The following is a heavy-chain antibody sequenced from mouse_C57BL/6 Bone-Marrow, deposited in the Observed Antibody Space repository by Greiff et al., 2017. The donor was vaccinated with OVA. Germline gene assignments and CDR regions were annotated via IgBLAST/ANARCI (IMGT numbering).Heavy chain of an antibody. CDR1: GFSLTSYA. V-gene: IGHV2-9-1*01. J-gene: IGHJ1*03. Sequence: VQRVESGPGLVAPSQSLSITCTVSGFSLTSYAISWVRQPPGKGLEWLGVIWTGGGTNYNSALKSRLSISKDNSKSQVFLKMNSLQTDDTARYYCARKRSYYDYGGYFDVWGTGTTVTVSS. CDR3: ARKRSYYDYGGYFDV. D-gene: IGHD2-4*01. CDR2: IWTGGGT.